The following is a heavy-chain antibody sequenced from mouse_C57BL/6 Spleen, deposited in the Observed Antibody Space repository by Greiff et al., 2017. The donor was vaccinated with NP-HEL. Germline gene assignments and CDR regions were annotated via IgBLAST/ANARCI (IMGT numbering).Heavy chain of an antibody. CDR2: IRNKANGYTT. V-gene: IGHV7-3*01. Sequence: VMLVESGGGLVQPGGSLSLSCAASGFTFTDYYMSWVRQPPGKALEWLGFIRNKANGYTTEYSASVKGRFTISRDNSQSILYLQMNALRAEDSATYYCARYTYGSSLYAMDYWGQGTSVTVSS. CDR3: ARYTYGSSLYAMDY. D-gene: IGHD1-1*01. J-gene: IGHJ4*01. CDR1: GFTFTDYY.